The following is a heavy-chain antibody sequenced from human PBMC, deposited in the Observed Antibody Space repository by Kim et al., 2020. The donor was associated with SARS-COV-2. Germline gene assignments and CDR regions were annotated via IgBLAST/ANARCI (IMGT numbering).Heavy chain of an antibody. Sequence: QKFQGRVTMTEDTSTDTAYMELSSLRSEETAVYYCATLAGTTLVPNWFDPWGQGTLVTVSS. CDR3: ATLAGTTLVPNWFDP. D-gene: IGHD1-1*01. V-gene: IGHV1-24*01. J-gene: IGHJ5*02.